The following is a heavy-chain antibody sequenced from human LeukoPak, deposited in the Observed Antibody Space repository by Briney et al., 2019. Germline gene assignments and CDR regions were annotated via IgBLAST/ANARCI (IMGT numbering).Heavy chain of an antibody. CDR1: GYSENFYG. D-gene: IGHD5-18*01. Sequence: ASVKVSCKTSGYSENFYGITWVRQVAGQGLEWMGWISAQHGQTEYAPNSQDRVTMTTDTYTNTAYMELRSLRSDDTAVYYCARTGDTAMAYYFDYWGQGTLVTVSS. CDR2: ISAQHGQT. V-gene: IGHV1-18*01. J-gene: IGHJ4*02. CDR3: ARTGDTAMAYYFDY.